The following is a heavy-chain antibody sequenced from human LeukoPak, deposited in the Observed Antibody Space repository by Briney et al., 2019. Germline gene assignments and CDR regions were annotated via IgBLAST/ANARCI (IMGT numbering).Heavy chain of an antibody. CDR1: GFTFSGYG. V-gene: IGHV3-30*02. CDR2: IRLDGSNK. D-gene: IGHD2-21*01. Sequence: GGSLRLSCAASGFTFSGYGMHWVRQAPGKGLEWVAFIRLDGSNKYYADSVKGRFTISRDNSKNTLDLQMNTLTAEDTAVYYCAKDPYCLDGNCYPYYYYMDVWGKGTTVTVSS. J-gene: IGHJ6*03. CDR3: AKDPYCLDGNCYPYYYYMDV.